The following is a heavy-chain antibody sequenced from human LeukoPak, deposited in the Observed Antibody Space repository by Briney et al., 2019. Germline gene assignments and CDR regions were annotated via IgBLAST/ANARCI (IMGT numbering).Heavy chain of an antibody. CDR1: GGSISSNSYY. V-gene: IGHV4-39*07. CDR3: ARDNEGGSDNYYDIT. D-gene: IGHD3-22*01. J-gene: IGHJ5*02. CDR2: IYYSGST. Sequence: SETLSLTCIVSGGSISSNSYYWGWIRQPPGKGLEWIGSIYYSGSTYYNPSLKSRVTISVDTSKNQFSLKLRSVTAADTAVYYCARDNEGGSDNYYDITWGQGTLVTVSS.